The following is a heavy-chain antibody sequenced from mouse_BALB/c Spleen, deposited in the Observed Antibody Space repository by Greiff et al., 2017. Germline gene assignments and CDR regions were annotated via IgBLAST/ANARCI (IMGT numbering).Heavy chain of an antibody. D-gene: IGHD2-4*01. CDR3: ATYDYRYAMDY. J-gene: IGHJ4*01. Sequence: QVQLKESGPGLVAPSQSLSITCTVSGFSLTSYGVHWVRQPPGKGLEWLGVIWAGGSTNYNSALMSRLSISKDNSKSQVFLKMNSLQTDDTAMYYCATYDYRYAMDYWGQGTSVTVSS. CDR2: IWAGGST. CDR1: GFSLTSYG. V-gene: IGHV2-9*02.